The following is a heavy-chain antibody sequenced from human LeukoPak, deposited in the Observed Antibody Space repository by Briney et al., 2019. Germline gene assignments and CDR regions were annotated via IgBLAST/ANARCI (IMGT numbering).Heavy chain of an antibody. J-gene: IGHJ4*02. D-gene: IGHD6-19*01. CDR3: ARGPLIGYSSGCLDY. Sequence: PGGSLRLSCAASGFTFSSYDMNWVRQATGKGLEWVSAIGTAGDTYYQGSVKGRFTISRENAKNSLYLQMNSLRAGDTAVYYCARGPLIGYSSGCLDYWGQGTLVTVSS. CDR1: GFTFSSYD. V-gene: IGHV3-13*01. CDR2: IGTAGDT.